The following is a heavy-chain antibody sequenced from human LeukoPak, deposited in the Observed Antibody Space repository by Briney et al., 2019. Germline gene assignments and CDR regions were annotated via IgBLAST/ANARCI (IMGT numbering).Heavy chain of an antibody. Sequence: PGGSLRLSCAASGFTFSSYAMHWVRQAPGKGLEWVAVISYDGSNKYYADSVKGRFTISRDNSKNTLYLRMNSLRAEDTAVYYCASEWSIDYWGQGTLVTVSS. D-gene: IGHD2-15*01. V-gene: IGHV3-30*01. CDR3: ASEWSIDY. CDR2: ISYDGSNK. CDR1: GFTFSSYA. J-gene: IGHJ4*02.